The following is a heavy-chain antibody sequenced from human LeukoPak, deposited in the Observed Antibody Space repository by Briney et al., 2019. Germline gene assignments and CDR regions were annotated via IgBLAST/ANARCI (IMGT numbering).Heavy chain of an antibody. D-gene: IGHD6-6*01. V-gene: IGHV4-59*08. CDR2: IYYSGST. J-gene: IGHJ4*02. CDR3: ARRLDYFDY. Sequence: SETLSLTCTVSGGSISSYYWSWIRQPPGKGLEWIGYIYYSGSTNYNPSLKSRVTISVDTSKNQFSPKLSSVTAADTAVYYCARRLDYFDYWGQGTLVTVSS. CDR1: GGSISSYY.